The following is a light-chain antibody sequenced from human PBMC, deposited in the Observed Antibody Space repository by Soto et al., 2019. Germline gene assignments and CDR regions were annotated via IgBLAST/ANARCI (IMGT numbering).Light chain of an antibody. CDR3: QHYNSYSEA. CDR2: KAS. V-gene: IGKV1-5*03. Sequence: DVQMTQSPSTLSASVGYRVTITCWASQSISSWLAWYQQKQGKAPKLLIYKASSLESGVPSRFSGSGYGTEFNLTISSLQTDDFATYYCQHYNSYSEAFGQGTKVDIK. CDR1: QSISSW. J-gene: IGKJ1*01.